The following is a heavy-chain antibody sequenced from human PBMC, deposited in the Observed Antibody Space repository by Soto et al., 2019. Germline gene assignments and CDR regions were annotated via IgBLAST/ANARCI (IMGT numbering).Heavy chain of an antibody. D-gene: IGHD3-10*01. CDR2: ISGSGDST. Sequence: PGGSLRLSCAASGFTFSSYAMNWVRQAPGKGLEWVSAISGSGDSTYYVDSVKGRFTISRDNSNNTLYLHMNSLTAEDTAVYYCAKDGFSGSGKYYFDYWGQGTLVTVSS. J-gene: IGHJ4*02. CDR1: GFTFSSYA. CDR3: AKDGFSGSGKYYFDY. V-gene: IGHV3-23*01.